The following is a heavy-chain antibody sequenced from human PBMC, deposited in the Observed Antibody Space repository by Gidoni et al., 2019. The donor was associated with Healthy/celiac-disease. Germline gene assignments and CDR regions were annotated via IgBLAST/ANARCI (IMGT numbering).Heavy chain of an antibody. J-gene: IGHJ4*02. CDR3: TYYYDILTGPGY. CDR1: GVTFSGAA. Sequence: EVQLVASGGGLVQPGGSLNLSCHAPGVTFSGAAMRWFRQASGKGLEWVGRIRSKANSYATAYASSVKGRFIISRDYSKNTAYLQMNSLKTEDTAVYYCTYYYDILTGPGYWGQGTLVTVSS. CDR2: IRSKANSYAT. V-gene: IGHV3-73*02. D-gene: IGHD3-9*01.